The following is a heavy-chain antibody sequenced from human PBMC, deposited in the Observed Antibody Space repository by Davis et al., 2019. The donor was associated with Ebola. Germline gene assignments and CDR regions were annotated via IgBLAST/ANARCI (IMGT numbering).Heavy chain of an antibody. CDR3: ARGRYFDWLLLAPYYYYGMDV. D-gene: IGHD3-9*01. J-gene: IGHJ6*02. V-gene: IGHV4-4*02. CDR2: IYHSGST. Sequence: SETLSLTCAVSGGSISSSNWWSWVRQPPGKGLEWIGEIYHSGSTNYNPSLKSRVTISVDTSKNQFSLKLSSVTAADMAVYYCARGRYFDWLLLAPYYYYGMDVWGQGTTVTVSS. CDR1: GGSISSSNW.